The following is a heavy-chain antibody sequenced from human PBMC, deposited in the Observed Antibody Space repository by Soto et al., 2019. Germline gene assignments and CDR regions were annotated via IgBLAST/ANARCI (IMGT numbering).Heavy chain of an antibody. Sequence: QVQLVESGGGVVQPWRSLRLSCAASGFTFSSYGMHWVRQAPGKGLEWVAVISYDGSNKYYADSVKGRFTISRDNSKNTLYLQMNSLRAEDTAVYYCAKEGEFLDYWGQGTLVTVSS. V-gene: IGHV3-30*18. CDR1: GFTFSSYG. D-gene: IGHD3-16*01. CDR2: ISYDGSNK. J-gene: IGHJ4*02. CDR3: AKEGEFLDY.